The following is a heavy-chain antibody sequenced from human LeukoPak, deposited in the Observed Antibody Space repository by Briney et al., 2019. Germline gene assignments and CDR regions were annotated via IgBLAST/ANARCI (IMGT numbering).Heavy chain of an antibody. J-gene: IGHJ4*02. Sequence: PGGSLRLSCAASGFTFSSYAMSWVRQAPGKGLEWVSAISGSGGSTYYADSVKGRFTISRDNSKNTLYLQMNSLRAEDTAVYYCAKDGQWRHTGYYFDYWGQGTLVTVSS. CDR1: GFTFSSYA. CDR2: ISGSGGST. V-gene: IGHV3-23*01. D-gene: IGHD6-19*01. CDR3: AKDGQWRHTGYYFDY.